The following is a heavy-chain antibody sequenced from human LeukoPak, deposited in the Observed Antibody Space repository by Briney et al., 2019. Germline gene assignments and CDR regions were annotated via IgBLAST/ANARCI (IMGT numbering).Heavy chain of an antibody. D-gene: IGHD3-10*01. CDR2: IYYSGST. V-gene: IGHV4-59*01. CDR1: GGSFSSYY. CDR3: ARRVAGESRACDI. Sequence: PSETLSLTCTVSGGSFSSYYWSWLRQPPGKGLVWIGYIYYSGSTNYNPSLKSRVTISLDTSKNQFSLKLSSLTAADTAVYYCARRVAGESRACDIWGQGTMVTVSS. J-gene: IGHJ3*02.